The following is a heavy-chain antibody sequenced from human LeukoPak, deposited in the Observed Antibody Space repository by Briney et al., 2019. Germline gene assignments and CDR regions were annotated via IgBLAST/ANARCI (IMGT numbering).Heavy chain of an antibody. V-gene: IGHV3-7*01. CDR3: ARDGTAAGLYFDL. Sequence: PGGSLRLSCEVSGFTFTDYWMNWVRQAPGKGPGWVASIRQDGSEETYVDSVKGRFTISRDNTKNSLSLQLNGLRAEDTAVYYCARDGTAAGLYFDLWGQGTLVTVSS. D-gene: IGHD6-13*01. CDR2: IRQDGSEE. CDR1: GFTFTDYW. J-gene: IGHJ4*01.